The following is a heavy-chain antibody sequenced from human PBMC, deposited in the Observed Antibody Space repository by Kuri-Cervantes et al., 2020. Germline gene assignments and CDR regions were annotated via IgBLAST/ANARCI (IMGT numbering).Heavy chain of an antibody. V-gene: IGHV3-53*03. CDR1: GFTASSKY. D-gene: IGHD1-7*01. J-gene: IGHJ4*02. CDR2: IYNGGRT. CDR3: TRVELAFSVGGVLNY. Sequence: GESLKISCAASGFTASSKYMSWVRQAPGQGLQWVSFIYNGGRTYFADSVKGRFTISRANSKNTLYVQMNSLRAGDTAVYYCTRVELAFSVGGVLNYWGQGTLVTVSS.